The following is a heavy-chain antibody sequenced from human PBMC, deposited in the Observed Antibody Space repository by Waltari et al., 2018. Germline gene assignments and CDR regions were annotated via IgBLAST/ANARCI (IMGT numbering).Heavy chain of an antibody. CDR1: GDSIRSSSYY. D-gene: IGHD2-15*01. CDR3: VRHARTTSGGKHFDH. V-gene: IGHV4-39*01. Sequence: QLQLQESGPGLVKASATLSLTCTVSGDSIRSSSYYWGWARPPPGKGLEWIGNLDYSGSTYYNPSLKGRVTISGDTSKSQFSLKLSSVTAADTSMYYCVRHARTTSGGKHFDHWGQGMLVTVSP. CDR2: LDYSGST. J-gene: IGHJ4*02.